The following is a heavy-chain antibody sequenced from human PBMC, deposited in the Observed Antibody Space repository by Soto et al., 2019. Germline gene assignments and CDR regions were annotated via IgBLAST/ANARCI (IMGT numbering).Heavy chain of an antibody. CDR1: GYSFTSYW. D-gene: IGHD3-10*01. V-gene: IGHV5-51*01. CDR2: IYPGDSDT. CDR3: ARVIPGTYGHPLDY. Sequence: GESLKISCKGSGYSFTSYWIGWVRPMPGKGLEWMGIIYPGDSDTRYSPSFQGQVTFSADKSINTAYLQWSRLKASDTAMYFCARVIPGTYGHPLDYWGQGTLVTVSS. J-gene: IGHJ4*02.